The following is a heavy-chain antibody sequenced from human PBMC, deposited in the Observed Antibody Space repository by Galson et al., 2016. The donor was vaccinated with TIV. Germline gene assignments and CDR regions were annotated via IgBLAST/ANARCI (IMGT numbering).Heavy chain of an antibody. CDR2: IYYSGST. J-gene: IGHJ3*01. Sequence: TLSLTCTVSGGSISSRGYYWNWIRQHPGKGLEWIGYIYYSGSTYYIPSLRSRLTISLDTSKNHFSLKLSSVTAADTAVYFCVRGLLDSSGYYPPPDAFDLWGLGTMVTVSS. CDR1: GGSISSRGYY. CDR3: VRGLLDSSGYYPPPDAFDL. V-gene: IGHV4-31*03. D-gene: IGHD3-22*01.